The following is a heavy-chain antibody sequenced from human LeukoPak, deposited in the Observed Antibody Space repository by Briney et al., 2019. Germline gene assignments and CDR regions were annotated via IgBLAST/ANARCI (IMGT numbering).Heavy chain of an antibody. CDR1: GGSFSDYY. D-gene: IGHD3-10*01. CDR2: INHSGST. CDR3: ARALHGSGSYFYYYYYMDV. Sequence: SETLSLTCAVYGGSFSDYYWNWIRLPPGKGLEWIGEINHSGSTNYNPSLKSRVIMSVDTSKSQFSLKLNSVTAADTAVYYCARALHGSGSYFYYYYYMDVWGKGTTVTISS. J-gene: IGHJ6*03. V-gene: IGHV4-34*01.